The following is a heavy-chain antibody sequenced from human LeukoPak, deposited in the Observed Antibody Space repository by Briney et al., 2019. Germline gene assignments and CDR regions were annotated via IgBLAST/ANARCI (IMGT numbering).Heavy chain of an antibody. CDR2: INPSGGST. CDR1: GYTFTSYY. CDR3: ARNYDSSGYYYPAGY. Sequence: GASAKVSCKASGYTFTSYYMHWVRQAPGQGLEWMGIINPSGGSTSYAQKFQGRVTMTRDTSTSTVYMELSSLRSEDTAVYYCARNYDSSGYYYPAGYWGQGTLVTVSS. J-gene: IGHJ4*02. V-gene: IGHV1-46*01. D-gene: IGHD3-22*01.